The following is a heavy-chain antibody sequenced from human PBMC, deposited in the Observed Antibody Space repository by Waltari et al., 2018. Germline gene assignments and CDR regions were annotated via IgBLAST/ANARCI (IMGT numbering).Heavy chain of an antibody. CDR2: INHSGST. Sequence: QVQLQQWGAGLLKPSETLSLTCAVYGGSFSGYYWSWIRQPPGKGLEWIGEINHSGSTNSKPSLKSRVTISVDTSKTSLYLKMNSLRAEDTAVYDCARALRPYSSLGGGFDIWGQGTMVTVSS. D-gene: IGHD6-13*01. CDR3: ARALRPYSSLGGGFDI. CDR1: GGSFSGYY. V-gene: IGHV4-34*01. J-gene: IGHJ3*02.